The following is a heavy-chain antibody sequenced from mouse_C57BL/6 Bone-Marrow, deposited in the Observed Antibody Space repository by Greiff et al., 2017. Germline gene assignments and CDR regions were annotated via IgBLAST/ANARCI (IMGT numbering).Heavy chain of an antibody. D-gene: IGHD1-3*01. V-gene: IGHV1-69*01. CDR2: IDPSDSYT. CDR3: ARKRLKWEGFAY. Sequence: VQLQQPGAELVMPGASVKLSCKASGYTFTSYWMHWVKQRPGQGLEWIGEIDPSDSYTNYNQKFKGKSTLTVDKSSSTAYMQLSSLTSEDSAVYYCARKRLKWEGFAYWGQGTLVTVSA. CDR1: GYTFTSYW. J-gene: IGHJ3*01.